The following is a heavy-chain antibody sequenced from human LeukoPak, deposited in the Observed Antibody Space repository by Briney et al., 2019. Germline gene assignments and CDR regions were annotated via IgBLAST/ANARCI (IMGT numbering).Heavy chain of an antibody. V-gene: IGHV1-69*13. CDR2: IIPIFGTA. CDR1: GGTFSSYA. J-gene: IGHJ6*02. D-gene: IGHD6-19*01. Sequence: SVEVSCKASGGTFSSYAISWVRQAPGQGLEWMGGIIPIFGTANYAQKFQGRVTITADESTSTAYMELSSLRSEDTAVYYCARVEWTAVAGTGYDYYGMDVWGQGTTVTVSS. CDR3: ARVEWTAVAGTGYDYYGMDV.